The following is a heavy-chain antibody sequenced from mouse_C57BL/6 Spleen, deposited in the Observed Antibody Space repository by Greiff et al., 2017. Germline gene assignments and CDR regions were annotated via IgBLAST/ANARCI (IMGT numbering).Heavy chain of an antibody. Sequence: EVQLQQSGPELVKPGASVKISCKASGYTFTDYYMNWVKQSHGKSLEWIGDINPNNGGTSYNQKFKGKATLTVDKSSSTAYMELRSLTSEDSAVYYCARGGGGWFAYWGQGTLVTVSA. CDR1: GYTFTDYY. V-gene: IGHV1-26*01. J-gene: IGHJ3*01. D-gene: IGHD1-1*02. CDR2: INPNNGGT. CDR3: ARGGGGWFAY.